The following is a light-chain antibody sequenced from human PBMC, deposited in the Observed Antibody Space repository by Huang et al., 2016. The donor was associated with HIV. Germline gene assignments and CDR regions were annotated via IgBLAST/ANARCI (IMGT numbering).Light chain of an antibody. CDR1: QSVSSN. J-gene: IGKJ2*01. Sequence: EIVMTQFPATLSVSPGEGATLSCGASQSVSSNLAWYQQKPGQAPRLLSYGASTRATGIPARFSGSGSGTDFTLIITSLQSEDFAVYYCQHYNNWPYTFGQGTKLEIK. CDR2: GAS. V-gene: IGKV3-15*01. CDR3: QHYNNWPYT.